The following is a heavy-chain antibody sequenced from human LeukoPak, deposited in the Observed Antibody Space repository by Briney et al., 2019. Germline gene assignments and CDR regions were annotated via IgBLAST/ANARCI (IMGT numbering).Heavy chain of an antibody. CDR1: GFTFSAHG. CDR2: INGRGDDG. V-gene: IGHV3-23*01. Sequence: PGGSLRLSCEVSGFTFSAHGMAWVRQAPGKGLDWVAAINGRGDDGYYAASVKGRFTISRDNSGNTLYLHLNGLRGDDTAVYYCAKMEGPERCHYVGSWGQGTLVSVSS. J-gene: IGHJ4*02. CDR3: AKMEGPERCHYVGS. D-gene: IGHD1-14*01.